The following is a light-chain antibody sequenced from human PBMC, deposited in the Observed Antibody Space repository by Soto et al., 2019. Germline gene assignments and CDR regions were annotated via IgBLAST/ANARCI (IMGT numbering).Light chain of an antibody. CDR1: SSNIGSHA. Sequence: QAVVTQPPSASGTPGQRVFISCSGRSSNIGSHAVDWYQQLPGTAPKLLIYSNDQRPSGVPDRFSGSKSGTSASLAISGLQSEDEAEYFCATWDDSPSGVVFGGGTKVTVL. J-gene: IGLJ3*02. CDR2: SND. V-gene: IGLV1-44*01. CDR3: ATWDDSPSGVV.